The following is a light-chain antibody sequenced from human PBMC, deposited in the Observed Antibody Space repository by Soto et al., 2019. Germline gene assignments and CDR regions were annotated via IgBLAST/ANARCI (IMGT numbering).Light chain of an antibody. CDR1: QHVNSN. CDR3: QQYNNWPYT. J-gene: IGKJ2*01. V-gene: IGKV3-15*01. CDR2: RAS. Sequence: EIVMTQSPATLSVSPGGSATLSCRASQHVNSNFAWYRQKPCQAPTLLIYRASTRATGIPATFSGTGSGTAFTLTIGSLKSEDFAVYYCQQYNNWPYTFGQGTKLEVE.